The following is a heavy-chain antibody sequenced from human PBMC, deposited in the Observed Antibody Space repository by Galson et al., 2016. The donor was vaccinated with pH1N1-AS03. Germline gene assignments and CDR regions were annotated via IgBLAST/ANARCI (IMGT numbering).Heavy chain of an antibody. Sequence: SLRLSCAASGFTFTNHAMTWVRQAPGKGLEWVSIISYRGSFYADSVKGRFTISRDNSKNTQYLQMNSLRAEDTAVYYCAKVRYDFWSGERAFDYWGQGTLVTVSS. D-gene: IGHD3-3*01. J-gene: IGHJ4*02. CDR3: AKVRYDFWSGERAFDY. V-gene: IGHV3-23*01. CDR1: GFTFTNHA. CDR2: ISYRGS.